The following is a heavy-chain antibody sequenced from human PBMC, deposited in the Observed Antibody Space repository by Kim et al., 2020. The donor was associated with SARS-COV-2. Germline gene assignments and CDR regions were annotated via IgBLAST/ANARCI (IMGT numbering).Heavy chain of an antibody. CDR3: ARAGLAESYYYYYGMDV. V-gene: IGHV6-1*01. J-gene: IGHJ6*02. Sequence: SQTLSLTCAISGDSVSSNSAAWNWIRQSPSRGLEWLGRTYYRSKWDNDYAVSVKSRITINPDTSKNQFSLQLNSVTPEDTAVYYCARAGLAESYYYYYGMDVWGQGTTVTVSS. CDR1: GDSVSSNSAA. CDR2: TYYRSKWDN.